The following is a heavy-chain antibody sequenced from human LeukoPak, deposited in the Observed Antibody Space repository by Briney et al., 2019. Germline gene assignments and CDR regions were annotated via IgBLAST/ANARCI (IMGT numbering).Heavy chain of an antibody. J-gene: IGHJ4*02. CDR2: INPNRGGT. CDR1: GYTFTGYY. D-gene: IGHD3-22*01. V-gene: IGHV1-2*02. Sequence: GASVKVSCKASGYTFTGYYMHWVGQAGGQGLDGMGWINPNRGGTKNAQKLQGRGTMTRDTCISTAYMGLSRLRSYDTAVYSCAKGRGLIDLCGSSGYYLVWGQGNLVTVSS. CDR3: AKGRGLIDLCGSSGYYLV.